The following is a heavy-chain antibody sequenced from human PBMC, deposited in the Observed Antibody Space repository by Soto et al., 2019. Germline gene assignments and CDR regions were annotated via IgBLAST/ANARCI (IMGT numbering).Heavy chain of an antibody. CDR2: IHAGGST. V-gene: IGHV3-53*02. J-gene: IGHJ5*02. D-gene: IGHD6-19*01. CDR1: GFSVSNNY. Sequence: EVQLVETGGGLIQPGGSLRLSCAASGFSVSNNYMSWVRQAPGKGLEWVSIIHAGGSTYYADSVKGRFTISRDNSKNTVYLQMNGLRDEDTSMYYCASLAVAEGFDPWGQGTLVNVSS. CDR3: ASLAVAEGFDP.